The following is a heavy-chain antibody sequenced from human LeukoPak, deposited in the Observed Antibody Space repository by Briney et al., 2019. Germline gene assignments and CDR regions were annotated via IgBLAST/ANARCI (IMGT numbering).Heavy chain of an antibody. CDR3: ARGYSSSWYFNWFDP. CDR1: GYSINNGYY. J-gene: IGHJ5*02. D-gene: IGHD6-13*01. CDR2: IYHSGTT. V-gene: IGHV4-38-2*02. Sequence: SETLSLTCTVSGYSINNGYYWGWIRQPPGKGLEWIGSIYHSGTTYYNPSLKSRVTISVDTSKNQFSLKLTSVTAADTAVYYCARGYSSSWYFNWFDPWGQGTLVTVSS.